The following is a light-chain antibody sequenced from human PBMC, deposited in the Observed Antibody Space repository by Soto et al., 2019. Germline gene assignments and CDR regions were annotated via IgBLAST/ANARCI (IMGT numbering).Light chain of an antibody. CDR2: AAS. J-gene: IGKJ5*01. V-gene: IGKV3-20*01. CDR1: QTVSTSY. Sequence: EIVMPQSPATLSVSPGERATLSCRASQTVSTSYIAWYQQKPGQAPRLLIYAASSRATGIPDRFSGSGSGTDFTLTISRLEPEDCAVYYCQQFGSSLIAFGQGTRLEIK. CDR3: QQFGSSLIA.